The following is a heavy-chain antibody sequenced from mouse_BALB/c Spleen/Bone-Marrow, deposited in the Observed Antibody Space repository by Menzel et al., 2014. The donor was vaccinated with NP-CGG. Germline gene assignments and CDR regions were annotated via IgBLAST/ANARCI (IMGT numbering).Heavy chain of an antibody. J-gene: IGHJ4*01. CDR2: IYPGDGDT. V-gene: IGHV1-82*01. CDR3: ARQLGLYAMDY. D-gene: IGHD3-1*01. Sequence: VQLVESGPELVKPGASVKISCKASGYAFSSSWMNWVKQRPGQGLEWIGRIYPGDGDTNYNGKFEGKATLTADKSSSTAYMQLSSLTSVDSAVYFCARQLGLYAMDYWGQGTSVTVSS. CDR1: GYAFSSSW.